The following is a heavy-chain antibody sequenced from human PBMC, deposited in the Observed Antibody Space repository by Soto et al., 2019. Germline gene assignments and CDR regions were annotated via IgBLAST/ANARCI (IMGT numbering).Heavy chain of an antibody. CDR2: IFWDDDK. V-gene: IGHV2-5*02. Sequence: QLTLKESGPTLVKPTQTLTLTCTFSGFSLSTSGVGVGWIRQPPGKALEWLALIFWDDDKRYSPARKSKLTITKDTSQTRVVLTMTNMDPVDTATYYCAHGRILPLSVKYSDYWGPGNLVSVSS. D-gene: IGHD4-17*01. CDR1: GFSLSTSGVG. CDR3: AHGRILPLSVKYSDY. J-gene: IGHJ4*02.